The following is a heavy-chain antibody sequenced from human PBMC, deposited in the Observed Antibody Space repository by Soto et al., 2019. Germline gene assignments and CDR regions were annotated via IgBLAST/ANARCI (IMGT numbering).Heavy chain of an antibody. CDR2: IYSGGST. J-gene: IGHJ3*02. V-gene: IGHV4-39*02. CDR3: ARLVVRGQYPPLDAVDI. Sequence: QLQLQESGPGLVKPSETLSLTCTVSGGSISSSSYYWGWIRQPPGKGLEWIGSIYSGGSTYYSPALKGRVTISVDTSKTHFSLKLSSVTAADTAVYYCARLVVRGQYPPLDAVDIWGQGTMVTVSS. CDR1: GGSISSSSYY. D-gene: IGHD3-10*01.